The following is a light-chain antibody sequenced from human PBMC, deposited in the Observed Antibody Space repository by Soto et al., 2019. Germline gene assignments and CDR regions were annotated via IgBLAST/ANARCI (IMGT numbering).Light chain of an antibody. CDR1: QTISDY. CDR3: QQYAVSPIT. Sequence: LQMTQSPSSLSASVGDRVTITCRTSQTISDYLNWYQHKPGKAPNLLISAASSLQSGVPSRFSVSGSGTDCTLTISSLQPEDVTVFYGQQYAVSPITFGPGTRLDIK. CDR2: AAS. J-gene: IGKJ5*01. V-gene: IGKV1-39*01.